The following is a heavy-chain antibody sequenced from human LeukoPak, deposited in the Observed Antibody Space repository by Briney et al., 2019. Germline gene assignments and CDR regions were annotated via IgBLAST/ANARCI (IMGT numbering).Heavy chain of an antibody. CDR2: ISKDGSNK. J-gene: IGHJ3*02. V-gene: IGHV3-30*03. CDR3: ARDRSGIYDAFDI. Sequence: PGRSLRLSCAAAGFTFSNYGIHWVRQAPGKGLEWVAVISKDGSNKDYADSVKGRFIISRDNSKNTLYLQTNSLRAEGTAVYYCARDRSGIYDAFDIWGQGTMVTVSA. D-gene: IGHD1-14*01. CDR1: GFTFSNYG.